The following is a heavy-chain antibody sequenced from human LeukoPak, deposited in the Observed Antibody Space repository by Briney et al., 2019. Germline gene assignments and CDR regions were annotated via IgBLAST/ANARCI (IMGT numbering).Heavy chain of an antibody. D-gene: IGHD3-22*01. CDR3: ARGQPRNFDSSGYYSGGFYDYDF. J-gene: IGHJ4*02. V-gene: IGHV4-34*01. CDR1: GGSFSGHY. Sequence: PSETLSLTCAVSGGSFSGHYWSWIRQPPGTGLQWIWEINQSGSAKYNPSLKSRVSISVHLSKNEFSLELNSVTAADTAVYYCARGQPRNFDSSGYYSGGFYDYDFWGQGTQVTVSS. CDR2: INQSGSA.